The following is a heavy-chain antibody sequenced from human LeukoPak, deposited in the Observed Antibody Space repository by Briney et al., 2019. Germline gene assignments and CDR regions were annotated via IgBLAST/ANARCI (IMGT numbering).Heavy chain of an antibody. CDR2: IIPILPMT. CDR1: GGTFSSYS. Sequence: SVKVSCKASGGTFSSYSFSWVRQAPGQGLEWMGRIIPILPMTNYAQNFQGRVTITADKSTNTAYMELSSLRSEDTALYYCAVSRGYSNSFFDYWGQGTLVTVSS. CDR3: AVSRGYSNSFFDY. V-gene: IGHV1-69*02. J-gene: IGHJ4*02. D-gene: IGHD6-6*01.